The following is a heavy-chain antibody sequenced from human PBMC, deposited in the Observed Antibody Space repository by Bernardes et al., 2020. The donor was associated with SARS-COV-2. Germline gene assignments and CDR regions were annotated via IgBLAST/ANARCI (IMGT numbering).Heavy chain of an antibody. CDR2: ISSSSSYT. J-gene: IGHJ4*02. V-gene: IGHV3-11*05. CDR1: GFTFSDYY. CDR3: ARGGGAYYDFWSGYYTTYYFDY. Sequence: GSLRLSCAASGFTFSDYYMSWIRQAPGKGLEWVSYISSSSSYTNYADSVKGRFTISRDNAKNSLYLQMNSLRAEDTAVYYCARGGGAYYDFWSGYYTTYYFDYWGQGTLVTVSS. D-gene: IGHD3-3*01.